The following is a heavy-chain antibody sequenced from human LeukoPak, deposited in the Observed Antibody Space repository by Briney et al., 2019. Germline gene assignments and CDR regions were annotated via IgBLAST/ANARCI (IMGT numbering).Heavy chain of an antibody. D-gene: IGHD1-26*01. J-gene: IGHJ4*02. CDR3: AKPVGGGLEPDY. CDR2: ISGSGGST. CDR1: GFTFSSYA. Sequence: GGSLRLSCAASGFTFSSYAMSWVRQAPGKGLEWVSAISGSGGSTYYADSVKGRFTISRDNSKNTLYLQMSSLRAEDTALYYCAKPVGGGLEPDYWGQGTLVTVHS. V-gene: IGHV3-23*01.